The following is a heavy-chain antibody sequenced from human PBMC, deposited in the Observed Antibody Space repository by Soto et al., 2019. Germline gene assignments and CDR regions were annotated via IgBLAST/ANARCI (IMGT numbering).Heavy chain of an antibody. J-gene: IGHJ6*02. CDR3: TRWNYAMDV. CDR2: ISQDGRAT. V-gene: IGHV3-7*03. CDR1: GFTFSSYY. Sequence: VQLVESGGGLVKPGGSLRLSCAASGFTFSSYYMTWVRQAPGRGLEWVAHISQDGRATYHADSVKDRFIISRDNAKNSLYLHINTLRAEDTAVYRCTRWNYAMDVWGQGTTVTVS.